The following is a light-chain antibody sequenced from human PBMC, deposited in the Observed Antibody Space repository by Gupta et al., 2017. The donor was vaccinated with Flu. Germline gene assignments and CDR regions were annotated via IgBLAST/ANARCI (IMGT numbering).Light chain of an antibody. CDR3: QQYYSTPWT. J-gene: IGKJ1*01. CDR2: WAS. CDR1: QNVLYISNNKNY. Sequence: DIVMTQSPDSLAVSLGERATINCKSSQNVLYISNNKNYLAWYQQKPGQPPKLLISWASTRESGAPDRFSGSGSGTDFTLTISSLQAEDVAVYYCQQYYSTPWTFGQGTSVEIK. V-gene: IGKV4-1*01.